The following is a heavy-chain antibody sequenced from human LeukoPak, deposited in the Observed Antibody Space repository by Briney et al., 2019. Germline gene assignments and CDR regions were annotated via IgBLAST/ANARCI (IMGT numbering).Heavy chain of an antibody. V-gene: IGHV4-4*07. CDR3: ARVDLSSRARSFDY. Sequence: SETLSLTCTVSGGSISSYYWSWIRQPAGKGLEWIGRIYTSGSTNYNPSLKSRVTISVDTSKNQLSLKLSSVTAADTAVYYCARVDLSSRARSFDYWGQGTLVTVSS. J-gene: IGHJ4*02. D-gene: IGHD6-13*01. CDR1: GGSISSYY. CDR2: IYTSGST.